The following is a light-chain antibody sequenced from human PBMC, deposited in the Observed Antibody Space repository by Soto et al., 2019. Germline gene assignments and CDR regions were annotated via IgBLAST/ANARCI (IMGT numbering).Light chain of an antibody. CDR2: AAS. Sequence: IPLHQSPPALHAYGEHIEIITCPSSRSISKWLAWYQQKPGQAPKLLINAASNLRSGVPSRFSGSGSGTDFTLTITSLQPEDFEFYYCQQSYVTPPITFGQGTRLEIK. CDR1: RSISKW. CDR3: QQSYVTPPIT. V-gene: IGKV1-39*01. J-gene: IGKJ5*01.